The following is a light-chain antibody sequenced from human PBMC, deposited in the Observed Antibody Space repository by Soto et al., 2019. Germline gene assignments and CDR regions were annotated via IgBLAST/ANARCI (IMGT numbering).Light chain of an antibody. Sequence: DIQMTQSPSSLSASVGDRVTITCRASQSISSYLNWYQQKPGKAPKLLIYAASSLQSGVPSRFSGSGSGTDFTRPLSSLQPEDFATYYCKQKDTFGHGTKVDIK. CDR1: QSISSY. CDR3: KQKDT. V-gene: IGKV1-39*01. CDR2: AAS. J-gene: IGKJ3*01.